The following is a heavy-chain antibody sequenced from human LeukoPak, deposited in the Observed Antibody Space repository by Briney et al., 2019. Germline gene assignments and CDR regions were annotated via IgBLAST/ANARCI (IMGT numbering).Heavy chain of an antibody. V-gene: IGHV3-11*01. CDR2: ISSSGSTI. CDR3: AKDNTMVRGVIGN. CDR1: GFTFSDYY. Sequence: GGSLRLSCAASGFTFSDYYMSWIRQAPGKGLEWVSYISSSGSTIYYADSVKGRFTISRDNAKNSLYLQMNSLRAEDTALYYCAKDNTMVRGVIGNWGQGTTVTVSS. J-gene: IGHJ6*02. D-gene: IGHD3-10*01.